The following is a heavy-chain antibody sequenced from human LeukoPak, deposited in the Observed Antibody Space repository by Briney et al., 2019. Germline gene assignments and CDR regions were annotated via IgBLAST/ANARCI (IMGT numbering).Heavy chain of an antibody. D-gene: IGHD1-26*01. Sequence: PGGSLRLSCAASGFTFSDYYMSWIRQAPGKGLEWLSYISSSGSSIYSADSVKGRFTISRDNAKNSLYLQMNSLRAGDTAVYYYARAGIVGAATESPFDNWGQGTLVTVSS. J-gene: IGHJ4*02. CDR3: ARAGIVGAATESPFDN. CDR2: ISSSGSSI. CDR1: GFTFSDYY. V-gene: IGHV3-11*01.